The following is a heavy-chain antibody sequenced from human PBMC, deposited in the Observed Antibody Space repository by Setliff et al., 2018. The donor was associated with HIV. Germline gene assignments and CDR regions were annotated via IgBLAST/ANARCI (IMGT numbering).Heavy chain of an antibody. J-gene: IGHJ4*02. CDR1: GGSFSSSSYS. CDR3: ARHSRAGDIDY. V-gene: IGHV4-39*01. D-gene: IGHD3-16*01. CDR2: IDYSGRT. Sequence: SETLSLTCIVSGGSFSSSSYSWGWIRLPPGKGLEWIGSIDYSGRTYYNPSLKSRVTISVDTSKNQFSLNLSSVTAADTAVYYCARHSRAGDIDYWGRGTLVTVSS.